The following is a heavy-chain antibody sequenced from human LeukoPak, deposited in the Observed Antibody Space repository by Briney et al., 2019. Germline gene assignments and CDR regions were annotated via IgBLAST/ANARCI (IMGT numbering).Heavy chain of an antibody. CDR1: GGSISSSSYY. V-gene: IGHV4-39*07. J-gene: IGHJ4*02. D-gene: IGHD6-13*01. CDR3: ARVGSWQGGYFDY. Sequence: SETLSLTCTVSGGSISSSSYYWAWIRQPPGKGLEWIGSIHYSGSTYYNPSLQSRVTISIDTSKNQFSLKLSSVTAADTAVYYCARVGSWQGGYFDYWGQGTLVTVSS. CDR2: IHYSGST.